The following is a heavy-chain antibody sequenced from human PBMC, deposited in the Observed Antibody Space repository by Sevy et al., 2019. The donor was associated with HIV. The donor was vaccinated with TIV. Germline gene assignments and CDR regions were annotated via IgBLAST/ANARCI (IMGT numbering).Heavy chain of an antibody. V-gene: IGHV3-11*01. CDR3: ARRLRLGELSSYYFDY. CDR1: GFTFSDYY. J-gene: IGHJ4*02. D-gene: IGHD3-16*02. CDR2: ISSSGSTI. Sequence: GGSLRLSCAASGFTFSDYYMSWIRQAPGKGLEWVSSISSSGSTIYYADSVKGRFTISRDNAKNSLYLQMNSLRAEDTAVYYCARRLRLGELSSYYFDYWGQGTLLTVSS.